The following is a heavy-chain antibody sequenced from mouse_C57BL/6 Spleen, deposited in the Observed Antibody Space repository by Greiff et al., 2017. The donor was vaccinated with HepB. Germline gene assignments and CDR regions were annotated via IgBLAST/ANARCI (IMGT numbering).Heavy chain of an antibody. Sequence: QVQLQQSGPELVKPGASVKLSCKASGYTFTSSDINWVQQRPGQGLEWIGWIYHRDGSTKYNEKFKGKATLTVDTSSSTAYMKLHSLTSEDSAVYFCARRGVFDYWGQGTTLTVSS. V-gene: IGHV1-85*01. CDR1: GYTFTSSD. CDR2: IYHRDGST. CDR3: ARRGVFDY. J-gene: IGHJ2*01.